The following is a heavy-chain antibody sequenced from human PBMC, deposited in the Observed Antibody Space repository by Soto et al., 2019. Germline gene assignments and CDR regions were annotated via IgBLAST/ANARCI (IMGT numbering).Heavy chain of an antibody. J-gene: IGHJ4*02. Sequence: EVQLLESGGGLVQPGGSLRLSCAASGFTFSSYAMSWVRQAPGKGLEWVSAISGSGGSTHYADSVKGRFTISRDNSKNTLYLQMNSLRAEDTAVYYCAKAYYDILTGYYGGACDYWGQGTLVTVSS. CDR1: GFTFSSYA. V-gene: IGHV3-23*01. D-gene: IGHD3-9*01. CDR2: ISGSGGST. CDR3: AKAYYDILTGYYGGACDY.